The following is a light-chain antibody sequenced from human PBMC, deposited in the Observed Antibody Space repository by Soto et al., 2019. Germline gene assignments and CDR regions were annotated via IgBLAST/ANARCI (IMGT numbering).Light chain of an antibody. J-gene: IGKJ2*01. CDR1: QSIAGN. CDR3: EQYSSWPPYT. V-gene: IGKV3-15*01. CDR2: GAS. Sequence: IVMTQSPATLSVSPGERATLSCRASQSIAGNLAWYQQKPGPPPRLLIYGASTRATGIPARFSGSGSGTDFTLTISSLQSEDFALYYCEQYSSWPPYTFGQGTKLEI.